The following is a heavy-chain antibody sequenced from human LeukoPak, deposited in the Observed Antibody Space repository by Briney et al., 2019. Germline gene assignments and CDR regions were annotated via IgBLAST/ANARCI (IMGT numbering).Heavy chain of an antibody. J-gene: IGHJ5*02. V-gene: IGHV1-8*01. D-gene: IGHD3-22*01. CDR3: ARTYYYESSGYSRGWFDP. Sequence: ASVKVSCKTSGYTFTSYDINWVRQATGQGPEWMGWMNPTSGNTGYAQKFQGRVTMNRNTSLSTAYMELSSLRSDDTAIYYCARTYYYESSGYSRGWFDPWGQGTLVTVSS. CDR2: MNPTSGNT. CDR1: GYTFTSYD.